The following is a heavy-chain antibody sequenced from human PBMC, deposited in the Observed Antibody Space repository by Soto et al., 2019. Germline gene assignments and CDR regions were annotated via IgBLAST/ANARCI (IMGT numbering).Heavy chain of an antibody. Sequence: ASVKVSCKASGYTFTSYPMHWVRQAPGQGLEWMGWINAGNGDTKYSQKFQGRVTITRDTSANTVYMELSSLRSEDTAVFYCARDWTHYDSSGPGDDWGQGTLVTVAS. CDR2: INAGNGDT. D-gene: IGHD3-22*01. CDR3: ARDWTHYDSSGPGDD. CDR1: GYTFTSYP. J-gene: IGHJ4*02. V-gene: IGHV1-3*01.